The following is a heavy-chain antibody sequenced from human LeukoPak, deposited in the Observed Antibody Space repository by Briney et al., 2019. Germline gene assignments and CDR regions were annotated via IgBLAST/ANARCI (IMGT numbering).Heavy chain of an antibody. J-gene: IGHJ6*03. Sequence: GASVKVSRKASGGTLSSYAISWVRQAPGQGLEWMGGIIPIFGTANYAQKFQGRVTITADKSTSTAYMELSSLRSEDTAVYYCARDYYYYYMDVWGKGTTVTVSS. CDR1: GGTLSSYA. CDR2: IIPIFGTA. CDR3: ARDYYYYYMDV. V-gene: IGHV1-69*06.